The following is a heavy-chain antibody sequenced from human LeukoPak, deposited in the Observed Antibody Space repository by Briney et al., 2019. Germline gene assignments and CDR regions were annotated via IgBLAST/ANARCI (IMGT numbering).Heavy chain of an antibody. CDR3: AKDRSGSGYFDY. D-gene: IGHD3-10*01. CDR2: ISGGGGTT. V-gene: IGHV3-23*01. J-gene: IGHJ4*02. Sequence: GGSLRLSCAASGFTFSSHAMSWVRQAPGKGLEWVSRISGGGGTTDYTDSVKGRFTISRDTSKNTLYLQMNSLRAEDTAVYYCAKDRSGSGYFDYWGQGTLVTVSS. CDR1: GFTFSSHA.